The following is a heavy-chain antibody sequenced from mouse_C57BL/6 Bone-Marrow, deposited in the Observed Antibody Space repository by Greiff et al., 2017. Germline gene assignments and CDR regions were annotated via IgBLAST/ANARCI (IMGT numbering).Heavy chain of an antibody. CDR3: ARSILVLRLSGYFDV. CDR1: GYSFTGYY. CDR2: IYPYNGVS. Sequence: VQLQQSGPELVKPGASVKISCKASGYSFTGYYMHWVKQSHGNILDWIGYIYPYNGVSSYNQKFKGKATLTVDKSSSTAYMELRSLTSEDSAVYDGARSILVLRLSGYFDVWGTGTTVTVSS. V-gene: IGHV1-31*01. J-gene: IGHJ1*03. D-gene: IGHD1-1*01.